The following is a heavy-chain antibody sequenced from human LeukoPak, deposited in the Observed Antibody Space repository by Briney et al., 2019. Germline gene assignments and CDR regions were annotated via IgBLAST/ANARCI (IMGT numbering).Heavy chain of an antibody. Sequence: PSETLPLTCTVSGGSISSGGYYWSRIRQHPGKGLEWIGYIYYSGSTYYNPSLKSRVTISVDTSKNQFSLKLSSVTAADTAVYYCARGSYYYGSGSYYYFDYWGQGTLVTVSS. J-gene: IGHJ4*02. D-gene: IGHD3-10*01. CDR2: IYYSGST. CDR1: GGSISSGGYY. CDR3: ARGSYYYGSGSYYYFDY. V-gene: IGHV4-31*03.